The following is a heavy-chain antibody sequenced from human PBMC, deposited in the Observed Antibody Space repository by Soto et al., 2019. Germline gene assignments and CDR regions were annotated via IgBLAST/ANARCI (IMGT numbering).Heavy chain of an antibody. CDR3: AKERMEQYQLLPFFDY. Sequence: QVQLVESGGGVVQPGRSLRHSCAASGFSFSSYGMHWLRQAAGKGLEWVAVISYDGSNKYYADSVRGRFTISRDNSKNTLYLQMNSLRPEDTAVFYCAKERMEQYQLLPFFDYWGQGTLVTVSS. CDR2: ISYDGSNK. V-gene: IGHV3-30*18. J-gene: IGHJ4*02. CDR1: GFSFSSYG. D-gene: IGHD2-2*01.